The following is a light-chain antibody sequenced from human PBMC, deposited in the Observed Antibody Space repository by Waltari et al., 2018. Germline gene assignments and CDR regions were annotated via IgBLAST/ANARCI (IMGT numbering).Light chain of an antibody. CDR1: SSDVGGYHL. CDR2: EGT. CDR3: SSYARSDISGL. Sequence: QSALTQPASVSGSPGQSITISCTGSSSDVGGYHLVSWYRQFPNQAPQLIIYEGTRRPSGISSRFSASKSGNTASLTISGLQAEDEALYFCSSYARSDISGLFGGGTQLSVL. J-gene: IGLJ2*01. V-gene: IGLV2-23*01.